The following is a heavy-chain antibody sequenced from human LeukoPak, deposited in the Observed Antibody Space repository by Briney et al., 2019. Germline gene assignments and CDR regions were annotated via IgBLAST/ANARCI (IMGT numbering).Heavy chain of an antibody. Sequence: PSETLSLTCTVSGGSISTYYWSWIRQPPGKGLEWIGYIYYTGSTNYNPSLKSRITISLDTSKNQFSLKLSSVIAADTAVYYCARYCSGGSCYSGQFDYWGQGTLVTVSS. CDR1: GGSISTYY. V-gene: IGHV4-59*08. CDR3: ARYCSGGSCYSGQFDY. D-gene: IGHD2-15*01. J-gene: IGHJ4*02. CDR2: IYYTGST.